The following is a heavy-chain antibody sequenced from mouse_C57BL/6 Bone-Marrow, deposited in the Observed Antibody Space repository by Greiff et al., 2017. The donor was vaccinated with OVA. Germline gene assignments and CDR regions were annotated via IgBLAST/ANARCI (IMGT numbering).Heavy chain of an antibody. D-gene: IGHD1-1*01. CDR2: INPSNGGT. J-gene: IGHJ2*01. V-gene: IGHV1-53*01. CDR3: ARGTTVVATNDY. CDR1: GYTFTSYW. Sequence: QVQLQQSGTELVKPGASVKLSCKASGYTFTSYWMHWVKQRPGQGLEWIGNINPSNGGTNYNEKFKSKATLTVDKSSSTAYMQLSSLTSEDSAVYYCARGTTVVATNDYWGQGTTLTVSS.